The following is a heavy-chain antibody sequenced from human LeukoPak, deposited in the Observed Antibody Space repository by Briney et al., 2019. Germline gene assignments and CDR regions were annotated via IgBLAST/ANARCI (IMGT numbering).Heavy chain of an antibody. V-gene: IGHV1-69*04. CDR2: IIPILGIA. CDR1: GGTFSSYA. Sequence: GSSVKVSCKASGGTFSSYAISWVRQAPGQGLEWMGRIIPILGIANYAQKFQGRVTITADKSTSTAYMELSSLRSEDTAVYYCARDLGTVTPGDFDYWGQGTLVTVSS. D-gene: IGHD4-17*01. J-gene: IGHJ4*02. CDR3: ARDLGTVTPGDFDY.